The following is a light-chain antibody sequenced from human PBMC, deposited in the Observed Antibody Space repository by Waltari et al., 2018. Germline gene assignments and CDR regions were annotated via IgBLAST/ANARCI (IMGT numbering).Light chain of an antibody. Sequence: EIVMTQSPATLSVSPGERATLSCMASQSVSFNLAWCQQKPGQAPRLLIYDASTRATGIPARFSGSGSGTEFTLTISGLQYEDFAVYYCQQYNKWPPLTFGGGTKVEIK. J-gene: IGKJ4*01. V-gene: IGKV3-15*01. CDR3: QQYNKWPPLT. CDR1: QSVSFN. CDR2: DAS.